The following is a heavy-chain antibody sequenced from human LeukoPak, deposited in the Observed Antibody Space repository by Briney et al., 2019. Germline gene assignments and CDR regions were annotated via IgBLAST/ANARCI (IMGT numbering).Heavy chain of an antibody. D-gene: IGHD2-21*02. CDR1: GFTFSSYA. V-gene: IGHV3-30*18. Sequence: PGGSLTLSCAASGFTFSSYAMSWVREAPARGLEWVAVISYDGSNKYYADSVKGRFTISRDNSKNTLYLQMNSLRAEDTAVYYCAKDWKAYCGGDCYSFFDYWGQGTLVTVSS. CDR2: ISYDGSNK. J-gene: IGHJ4*02. CDR3: AKDWKAYCGGDCYSFFDY.